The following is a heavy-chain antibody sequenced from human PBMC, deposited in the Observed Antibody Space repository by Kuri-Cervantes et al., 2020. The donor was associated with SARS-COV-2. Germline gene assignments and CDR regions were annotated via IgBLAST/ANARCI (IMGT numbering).Heavy chain of an antibody. CDR2: IIPILGIA. D-gene: IGHD2-2*02. J-gene: IGHJ4*02. V-gene: IGHV1-69*04. CDR3: ARDLGGVPAAIM. CDR1: RGTFSSYA. Sequence: SVKVSCKASRGTFSSYAISWVRQAPGQGLEWMGRIIPILGIANYAQKFQGRVTITADKSTSTAYMELSSLRSEDTAVYYCARDLGGVPAAIMWGQGTLVTVSS.